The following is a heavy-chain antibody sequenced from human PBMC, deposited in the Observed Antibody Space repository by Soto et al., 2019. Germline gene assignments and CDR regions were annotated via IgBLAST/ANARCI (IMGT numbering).Heavy chain of an antibody. CDR1: GYTFTSYG. V-gene: IGHV1-18*04. D-gene: IGHD3-10*01. CDR2: ISSYNGNT. J-gene: IGHJ6*02. CDR3: ARVERGLWAEYYYKGRDV. Sequence: ASVKVSCKASGYTFTSYGISWVRQAPGQGLEWMGWISSYNGNTNYAQKLQGRVTMTTDTSTSTAYMELRSLRSDDTAVYYCARVERGLWAEYYYKGRDVWGQGPTATAPS.